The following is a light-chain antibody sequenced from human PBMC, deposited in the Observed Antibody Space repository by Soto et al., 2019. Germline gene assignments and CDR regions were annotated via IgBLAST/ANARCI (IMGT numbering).Light chain of an antibody. CDR3: QQYNNWPLT. V-gene: IGKV3D-15*01. J-gene: IGKJ4*01. CDR2: DAS. CDR1: QSVSTY. Sequence: ATLSCRASQSVSTYVNWFQQKPGQPPRLLIYDASTRATGIPARFSGSQSGTEFTLTISSLLSEDFAVYSCQQYNNWPLTFGGGTKVDI.